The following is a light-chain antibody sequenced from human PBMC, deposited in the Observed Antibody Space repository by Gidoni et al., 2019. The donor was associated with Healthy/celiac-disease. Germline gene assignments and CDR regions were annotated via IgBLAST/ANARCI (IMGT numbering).Light chain of an antibody. CDR2: KDS. CDR1: ALPKQY. J-gene: IGLJ1*01. CDR3: QSADFSGTYPYV. V-gene: IGLV3-25*03. Sequence: SYEPSQPPSVLVSPGQTARITCSGDALPKQYAYWYQQKPGQAPILVIYKDSERPSGIPERFSGSSSGTTVTLTISGVQAEDEADYYCQSADFSGTYPYVFGTGTKVTVL.